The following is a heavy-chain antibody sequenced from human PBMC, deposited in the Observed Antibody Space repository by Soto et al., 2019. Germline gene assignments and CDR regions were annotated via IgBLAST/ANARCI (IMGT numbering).Heavy chain of an antibody. V-gene: IGHV1-3*01. CDR1: GYTFSSLA. CDR3: ARVAPSGGSVPRFDP. CDR2: INPGDGYT. J-gene: IGHJ5*02. D-gene: IGHD3-10*01. Sequence: ASVKVSCKTSGYTFSSLAIHWVRQAPGQGLEWMAWINPGDGYTRLLQKFQGRVIITRDTSATTAYLEVDSLRSEDTAIYYCARVAPSGGSVPRFDPWGQGTLVTVSS.